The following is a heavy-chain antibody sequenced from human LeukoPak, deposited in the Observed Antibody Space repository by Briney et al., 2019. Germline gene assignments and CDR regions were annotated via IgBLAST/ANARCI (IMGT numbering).Heavy chain of an antibody. CDR3: VRDRLRADS. CDR1: VFIFDSYD. V-gene: IGHV3-20*04. Sequence: GGSLRLSCAPPVFIFDSYDTLGGHQGPGKGMGWFETIDWSGDSTVYPDSVKGRFTISRDNARNSLYLQMNSLRAEDTAFYYCVRDRLRADSWGQGTLVTVSS. D-gene: IGHD6-6*01. CDR2: IDWSGDST. J-gene: IGHJ4*02.